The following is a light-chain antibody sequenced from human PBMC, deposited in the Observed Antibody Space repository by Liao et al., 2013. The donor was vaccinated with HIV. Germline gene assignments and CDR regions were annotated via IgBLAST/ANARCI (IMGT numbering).Light chain of an antibody. Sequence: SYELTQPPSVSVSLGQKANITCSGDALPKKYAYWYQQKPGQAPVLVIYKDKERPSGIPERFSGSNSGNSATLTISRVEGGDEADYYCQVWGNDNDDAVIFGGGTKLTVL. J-gene: IGLJ2*01. V-gene: IGLV3-25*02. CDR1: ALPKKY. CDR2: KDK. CDR3: QVWGNDNDDAVI.